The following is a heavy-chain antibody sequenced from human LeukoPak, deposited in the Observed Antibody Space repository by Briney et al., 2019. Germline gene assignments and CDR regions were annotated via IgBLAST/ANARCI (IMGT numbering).Heavy chain of an antibody. CDR2: ITPFNGNT. CDR1: GYTFTYRY. Sequence: GSSVKVSCKASGYTFTYRYLHWVRQAPGQALEWMGWITPFNGNTNYAQKFQDRVTTTRDRSMSTAYMELSSLRSEDTAMYYCARSGRGGSYNAFDIWGQGTMVTVSS. V-gene: IGHV1-45*02. CDR3: ARSGRGGSYNAFDI. J-gene: IGHJ3*02. D-gene: IGHD1-26*01.